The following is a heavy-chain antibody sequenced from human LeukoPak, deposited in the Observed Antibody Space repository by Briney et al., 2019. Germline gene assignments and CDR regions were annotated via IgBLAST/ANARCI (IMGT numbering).Heavy chain of an antibody. D-gene: IGHD6-13*01. J-gene: IGHJ4*02. Sequence: GRFTISRDNAKDSLYLQMNSLRAEDTAVYYCARLPLRYSSSWPPETIDYWGQGTLVTVSS. CDR3: ARLPLRYSSSWPPETIDY. V-gene: IGHV3-11*06.